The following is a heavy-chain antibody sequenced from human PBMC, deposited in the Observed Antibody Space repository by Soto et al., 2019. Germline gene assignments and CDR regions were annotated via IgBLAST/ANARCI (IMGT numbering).Heavy chain of an antibody. J-gene: IGHJ6*02. D-gene: IGHD6-19*01. CDR2: FYTGGTT. V-gene: IGHV3-53*01. Sequence: GGSLRLSCEASGFTVSSTYMSWVRQAPGKGLEFVSVFYTGGTTYYADSVKGRFTMSRDTSKNTVHLQMNGLRAEDTAVYYCAKDGPFRGCWDVWGQGTTVTVSS. CDR3: AKDGPFRGCWDV. CDR1: GFTVSSTY.